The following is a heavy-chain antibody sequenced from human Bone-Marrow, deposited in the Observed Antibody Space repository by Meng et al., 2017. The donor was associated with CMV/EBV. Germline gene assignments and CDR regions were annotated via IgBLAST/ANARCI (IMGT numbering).Heavy chain of an antibody. Sequence: GESLKISCEASGFTFSSAWMHWVRQVPGKGLVWVSRIDSYGSTTDDADSVKGRFTIFRDNAKNTVYLRMNSLSAEDTAVYFCASYVGAGASRSLGHWGQGALVTIYS. CDR2: IDSYGSTT. CDR3: ASYVGAGASRSLGH. J-gene: IGHJ4*02. D-gene: IGHD3-16*01. V-gene: IGHV3-74*01. CDR1: GFTFSSAW.